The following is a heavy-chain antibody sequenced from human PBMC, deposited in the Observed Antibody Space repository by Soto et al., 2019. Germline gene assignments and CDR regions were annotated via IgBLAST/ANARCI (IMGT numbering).Heavy chain of an antibody. Sequence: GASVKVSCKASGGNFTNYGISWVRQAPGQGLEWMGGIIPLFGTTNYAQKFRGRVTVTADESTSTAYMELNSLRSEDTAIYFCARARGTSWCNWFDPWGQGTLVTVSS. CDR2: IIPLFGTT. V-gene: IGHV1-69*13. D-gene: IGHD6-13*01. J-gene: IGHJ5*02. CDR3: ARARGTSWCNWFDP. CDR1: GGNFTNYG.